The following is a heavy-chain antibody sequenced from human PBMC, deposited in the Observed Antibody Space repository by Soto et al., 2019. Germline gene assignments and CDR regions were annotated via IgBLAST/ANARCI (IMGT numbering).Heavy chain of an antibody. D-gene: IGHD3-3*01. J-gene: IGHJ4*02. CDR2: TRNKANSYTT. CDR1: GFTFSDHY. Sequence: GGSLRLSCAASGFTFSDHYMDWVRQAPGKGLEWVGRTRNKANSYTTEYAASVKGRFTTSRDDSKNSLYLQMNSLKTEDTAVYYCARARTYYDFWSGYLEMYYFDYWGQGTLVTVSS. CDR3: ARARTYYDFWSGYLEMYYFDY. V-gene: IGHV3-72*01.